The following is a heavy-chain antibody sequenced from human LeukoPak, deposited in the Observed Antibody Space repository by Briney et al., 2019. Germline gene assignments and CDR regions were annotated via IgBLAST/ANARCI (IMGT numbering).Heavy chain of an antibody. CDR1: GYIFTSYD. CDR3: ARGVGVVRAYYFDY. J-gene: IGHJ4*02. D-gene: IGHD3-10*01. V-gene: IGHV1-18*01. Sequence: ASVKVSCKTSGYIFTSYDVNWVRQAPGQGLEWMGWIRGYNGNTNYAQSLQGRVTMTIDTSSSTAYMEVKSLRSDDTAVYYCARGVGVVRAYYFDYWGQGTLVTVSS. CDR2: IRGYNGNT.